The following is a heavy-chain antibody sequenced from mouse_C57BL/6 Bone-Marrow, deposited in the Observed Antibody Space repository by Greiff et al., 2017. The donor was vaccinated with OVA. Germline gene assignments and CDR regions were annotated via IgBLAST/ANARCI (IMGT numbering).Heavy chain of an antibody. CDR1: GYTFTDYE. J-gene: IGHJ4*01. CDR3: TRERDGYYVGYAMDY. V-gene: IGHV1-15*01. Sequence: QVQLQQSGAELVRPGASVTLSCKASGYTFTDYEMHWVKQTPVHGLEWIGAIDPETGGTASNQKFKGKAILTADKSSSTAYMELRSLTSEDSAVYYCTRERDGYYVGYAMDYWGQGTSVTVSS. D-gene: IGHD2-3*01. CDR2: IDPETGGT.